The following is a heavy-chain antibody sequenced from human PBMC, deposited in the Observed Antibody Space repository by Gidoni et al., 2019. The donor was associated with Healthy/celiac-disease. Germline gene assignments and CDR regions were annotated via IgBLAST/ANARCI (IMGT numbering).Heavy chain of an antibody. D-gene: IGHD3-10*01. CDR2: IIPIFGTA. CDR1: GGTFSSYA. V-gene: IGHV1-69*01. CDR3: AREEVRGVKYYYYYGMDV. Sequence: QVQLVQSGAEVKKPGSSVKVSCKASGGTFSSYAISWVRQAPGQGLEWMGGIIPIFGTANYAKKFQGRVTITADESTSTAYMELSSLRSEDTAVYYCAREEVRGVKYYYYYGMDVWGQGTTVTVSS. J-gene: IGHJ6*02.